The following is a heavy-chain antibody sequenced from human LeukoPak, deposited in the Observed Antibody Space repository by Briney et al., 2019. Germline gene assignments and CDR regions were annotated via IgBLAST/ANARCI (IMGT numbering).Heavy chain of an antibody. J-gene: IGHJ4*02. V-gene: IGHV3-23*01. CDR1: GGSFSGYY. D-gene: IGHD6-19*01. CDR2: ISGSGGST. Sequence: PSETLSLTCAVYGGSFSGYYWSWIRRPPGKGLEWVSAISGSGGSTYYADSVKGRFTISRDNSKNTLYLQMNSLRAEDTAVYYCAKDSETGSSGWFDYWGQGTLVTVSS. CDR3: AKDSETGSSGWFDY.